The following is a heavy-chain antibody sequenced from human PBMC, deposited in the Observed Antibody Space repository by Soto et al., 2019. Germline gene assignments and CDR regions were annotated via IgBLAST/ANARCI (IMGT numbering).Heavy chain of an antibody. CDR1: GFTLSSYA. CDR3: AREGPAAAAPY. V-gene: IGHV3-23*01. Sequence: AGGSLRLSCAASGFTLSSYAMSWVRQAPGKGLEWVSAISGSGGTTYYADSVKGRFTISRDNAKNSLYLQMNSLRAEDTAVYYCAREGPAAAAPYWGQGTLVTVSS. D-gene: IGHD6-13*01. J-gene: IGHJ4*02. CDR2: ISGSGGTT.